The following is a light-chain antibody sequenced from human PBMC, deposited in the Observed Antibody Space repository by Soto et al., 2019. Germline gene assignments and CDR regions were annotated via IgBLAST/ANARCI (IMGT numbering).Light chain of an antibody. Sequence: QLVLTQPPSVSGAPGQRVTISCTGSNSNIGAGHDVHWYQQVPRTAPKLLVSGNTNRPSGVPDRFSGSNSGTSASLAITGLQAEDEADYYCQSFDSSLNGWVFGGGTKSPS. CDR3: QSFDSSLNGWV. CDR2: GNT. CDR1: NSNIGAGHD. V-gene: IGLV1-40*01. J-gene: IGLJ3*02.